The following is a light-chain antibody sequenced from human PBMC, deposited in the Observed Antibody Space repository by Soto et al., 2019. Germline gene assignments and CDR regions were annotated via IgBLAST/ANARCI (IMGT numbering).Light chain of an antibody. V-gene: IGLV2-18*02. CDR3: SSYTSISIYV. CDR1: SSDVGSYNR. Sequence: QSALTQPPSVSGSPGQSVTISCTGTSSDVGSYNRVSWYQQPPGTAPKLMIYEVSNRPSGVPDRFSGSKSGNTASLTISGLQAEDEADYYCSSYTSISIYVFGTGTKLTVL. J-gene: IGLJ1*01. CDR2: EVS.